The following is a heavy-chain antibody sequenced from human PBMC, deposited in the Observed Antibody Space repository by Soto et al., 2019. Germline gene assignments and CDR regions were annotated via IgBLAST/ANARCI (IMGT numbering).Heavy chain of an antibody. Sequence: QVRLQQWGTGLLKSSETLSLTCAVYGGSFSGYYWSWLRQPPGKGLEWIGEINHSGSPNYNPSLTSRVTISVDTSKHQFSLKMTSVTAADTAVYYCATANWSHHYFDPWGQGTLVTVSS. D-gene: IGHD1-1*01. J-gene: IGHJ5*02. V-gene: IGHV4-34*01. CDR1: GGSFSGYY. CDR2: INHSGSP. CDR3: ATANWSHHYFDP.